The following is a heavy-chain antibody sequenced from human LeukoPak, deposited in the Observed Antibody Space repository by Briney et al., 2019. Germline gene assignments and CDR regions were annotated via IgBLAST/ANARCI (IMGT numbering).Heavy chain of an antibody. Sequence: GGSLRLSCAASGFTFSSYSMSWVRQAPGKGLEWVSSISSSGSYIYYADSVKGRFTISRDNAKNSLYLQMSSLRAEDTAVYYCARGAGHFSSSSQLDFWGQGALVTVSS. D-gene: IGHD6-6*01. J-gene: IGHJ4*02. CDR2: ISSSGSYI. V-gene: IGHV3-21*01. CDR1: GFTFSSYS. CDR3: ARGAGHFSSSSQLDF.